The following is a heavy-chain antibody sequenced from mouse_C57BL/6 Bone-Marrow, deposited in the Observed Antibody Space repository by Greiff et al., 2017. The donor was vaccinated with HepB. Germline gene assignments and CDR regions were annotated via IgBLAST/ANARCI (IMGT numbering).Heavy chain of an antibody. CDR3: ARGGLWYYGSTFFDY. V-gene: IGHV1-52*01. D-gene: IGHD1-1*01. CDR1: GYTFTSYW. Sequence: VQLQQPGAELVRPGSSVKLSCKASGYTFTSYWMHWVKQRPIQGLEWIGNIDPSDSETHYNQKFKDKATLTVDKSSSTAYMQLSSLTSEDSVVYYCARGGLWYYGSTFFDYWGQGTTLTVSS. J-gene: IGHJ2*01. CDR2: IDPSDSET.